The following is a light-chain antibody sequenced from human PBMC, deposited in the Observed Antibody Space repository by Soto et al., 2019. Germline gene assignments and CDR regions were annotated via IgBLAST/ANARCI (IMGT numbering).Light chain of an antibody. Sequence: QSALTQPASVSGSPGQSITISCTGTSSDVGSYNLVSWYQQHPGKAPKLMIYEDNKRPSGGSNRFSGSKSGNTASLTISGLQAEDEAHYYCCSYAPISTVVFGGGTQLTVL. CDR2: EDN. J-gene: IGLJ3*02. CDR3: CSYAPISTVV. V-gene: IGLV2-23*01. CDR1: SSDVGSYNL.